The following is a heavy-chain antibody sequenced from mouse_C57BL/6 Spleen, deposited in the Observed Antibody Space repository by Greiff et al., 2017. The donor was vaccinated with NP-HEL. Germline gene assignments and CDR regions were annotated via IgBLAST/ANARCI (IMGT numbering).Heavy chain of an antibody. CDR1: GYAFTNYL. D-gene: IGHD2-12*01. CDR3: ASSGEYPYDVYYYYAMDY. CDR2: SNPGSGGT. J-gene: IGHJ4*01. Sequence: QVQLQQSGAELVRPGTSVKVSCKASGYAFTNYLIEWVKQRPGQGLEWIGVSNPGSGGTNYNEKFKGKGTLTADTPYSTAYMQLSSLTSEDSAVFFCASSGEYPYDVYYYYAMDYWGQGTSVTVSS. V-gene: IGHV1-54*01.